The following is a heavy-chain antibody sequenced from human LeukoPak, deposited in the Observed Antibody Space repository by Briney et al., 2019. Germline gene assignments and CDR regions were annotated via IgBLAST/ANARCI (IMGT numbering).Heavy chain of an antibody. V-gene: IGHV5-51*01. CDR2: VYPADSDT. Sequence: GESLKISCEASGYTFTTHWIGWVRQMPGKGLEWMGIVYPADSDTTYSPSFQGHVTISVNTASSTASLQWSSLKASDSAIYYCARHRGSGVALPTALLLGAYDLWGQGTMVTVSS. CDR1: GYTFTTHW. CDR3: ARHRGSGVALPTALLLGAYDL. D-gene: IGHD5-18*01. J-gene: IGHJ3*01.